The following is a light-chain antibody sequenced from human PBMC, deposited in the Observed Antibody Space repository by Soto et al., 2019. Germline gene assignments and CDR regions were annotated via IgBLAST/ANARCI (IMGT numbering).Light chain of an antibody. CDR2: AAS. CDR1: QGISNY. J-gene: IGKJ5*01. CDR3: QKYNSARTT. V-gene: IGKV1-27*01. Sequence: DIQMTQSPSSLSASVGDRVTITCRASQGISNYLAWYQQKPGKVPKLLIYAASTLQSGVPSRFSGSGSGTDYTLTISSLQPEDVATYYCQKYNSARTTFGQGTRLEIK.